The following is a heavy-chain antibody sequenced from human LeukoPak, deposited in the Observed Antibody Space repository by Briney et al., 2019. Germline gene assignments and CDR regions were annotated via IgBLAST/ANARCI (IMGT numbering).Heavy chain of an antibody. CDR2: ISAYNGNT. Sequence: ASVKVSCKPSGYTFTSYGISWVRQAPGQGLEWMGWISAYNGNTNYAQKLQGRVTMTTDTSTSTAYMELRSLRSDDTAVYYCARDRGSYCGGDCHFDYWGQGTLVTVSS. V-gene: IGHV1-18*01. J-gene: IGHJ4*02. CDR1: GYTFTSYG. CDR3: ARDRGSYCGGDCHFDY. D-gene: IGHD2-21*02.